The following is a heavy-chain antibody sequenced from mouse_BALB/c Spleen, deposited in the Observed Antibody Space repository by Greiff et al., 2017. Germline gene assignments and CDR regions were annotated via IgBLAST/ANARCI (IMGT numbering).Heavy chain of an antibody. Sequence: VQRVESGPGLVAPSQSLSITCTVSGFSLTSYGVHWVRQPPGKGLEWLGVIWAGGSTNYNSALMSRLSISKDNSKSQVFLKMNSLQTDDTAMYYCARDRYGNYDAMDYWGQGTSVTVSS. D-gene: IGHD2-10*02. CDR1: GFSLTSYG. CDR3: ARDRYGNYDAMDY. CDR2: IWAGGST. J-gene: IGHJ4*01. V-gene: IGHV2-9*02.